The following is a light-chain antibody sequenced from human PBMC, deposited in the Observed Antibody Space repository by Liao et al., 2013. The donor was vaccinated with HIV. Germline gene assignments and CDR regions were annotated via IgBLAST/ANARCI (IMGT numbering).Light chain of an antibody. Sequence: SYELTQPPSVSVAPGKTVKITCGGNNIGDKSVHWYQQKPGQAPVLVIYYDGDRPSGIPVRFSGFNSGSTATLTITRVEAGDEADYYCQVWDTSSAHQVFGGGTKLTVL. CDR3: QVWDTSSAHQV. CDR1: NIGDKS. V-gene: IGLV3-21*04. J-gene: IGLJ3*02. CDR2: YDG.